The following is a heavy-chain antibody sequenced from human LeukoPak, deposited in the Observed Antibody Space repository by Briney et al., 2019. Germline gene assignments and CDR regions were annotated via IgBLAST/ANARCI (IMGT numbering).Heavy chain of an antibody. CDR2: ISSDGATT. Sequence: GGSLRLSCAASGFTVSTYWMHWVRQAPGKGLVRVSGISSDGATTHYADSVKGRFSISRDNSKNALYLQMNSLRAEDTAVYYCAKAREWFGESNNWFDPWGQGTLVTVSS. CDR3: AKAREWFGESNNWFDP. D-gene: IGHD3-10*01. CDR1: GFTVSTYW. V-gene: IGHV3-74*01. J-gene: IGHJ5*02.